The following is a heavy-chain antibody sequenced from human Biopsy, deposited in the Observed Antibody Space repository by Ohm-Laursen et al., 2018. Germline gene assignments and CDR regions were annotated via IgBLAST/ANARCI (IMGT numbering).Heavy chain of an antibody. CDR2: IDWDDAK. CDR3: ARIPILVVPAAIVYRHRRHPQGLDV. Sequence: PTQTLTLTYTLSGFSLNTRGMSVAWIRQPPGKALEWLARIDWDDAKFYSESLKTRLTISKGTSENHVVLTLSDVAPVDTATYYCARIPILVVPAAIVYRHRRHPQGLDVWGQGTTVIVSS. D-gene: IGHD2-2*02. J-gene: IGHJ6*02. CDR1: GFSLNTRGMS. V-gene: IGHV2-70*16.